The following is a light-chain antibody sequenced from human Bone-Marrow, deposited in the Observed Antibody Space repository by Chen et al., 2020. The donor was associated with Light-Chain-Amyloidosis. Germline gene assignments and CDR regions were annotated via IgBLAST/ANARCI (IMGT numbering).Light chain of an antibody. CDR2: RDT. CDR1: DLPTKY. J-gene: IGLJ2*01. V-gene: IGLV3-25*03. Sequence: SYELTQPPSVSVSPGQTARITCSGDDLPTKYAYWYQQKPGQAPVLVIHRDTERPSGMSERFSGSSSGTTATLTISGVQGEDQADYQCQSADSSGKYEVIFGEGTKLTVL. CDR3: QSADSSGKYEVI.